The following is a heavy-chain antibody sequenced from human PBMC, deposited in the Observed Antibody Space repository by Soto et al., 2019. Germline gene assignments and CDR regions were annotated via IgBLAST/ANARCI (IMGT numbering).Heavy chain of an antibody. V-gene: IGHV1-69*12. CDR2: IIPIFATA. Sequence: QVQLVQSGAEVKKPGSSVKVSCKASGGTFSSYAISWVRQAPGQGLEWMGVIIPIFATAKYAQKCQGRVTITADESTSTAYMELSSLRSEDTAVYYCAKGGLQFLRSPGRAMDVWGQGTTVTVSS. D-gene: IGHD5-12*01. CDR3: AKGGLQFLRSPGRAMDV. CDR1: GGTFSSYA. J-gene: IGHJ6*02.